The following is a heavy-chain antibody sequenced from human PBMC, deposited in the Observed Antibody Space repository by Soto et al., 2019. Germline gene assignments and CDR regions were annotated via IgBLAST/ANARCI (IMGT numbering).Heavy chain of an antibody. J-gene: IGHJ3*01. V-gene: IGHV1-18*01. CDR2: ITPYNGNT. CDR3: ARFRDCTGSTCDPSFGFDL. CDR1: GYTFSTHG. Sequence: QVQLVQSGPEVKKPGASVKVSCRASGYTFSTHGLSWVRQAPGQGLEWMGWITPYNGNTNYEQKLRGRLTMTTDTSPNTGYMEVRSLRSDDTAVYYCARFRDCTGSTCDPSFGFDLWGPGTVVTVSS. D-gene: IGHD2-8*02.